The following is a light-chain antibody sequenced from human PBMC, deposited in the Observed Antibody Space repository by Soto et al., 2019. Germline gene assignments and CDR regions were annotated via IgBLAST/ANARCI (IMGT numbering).Light chain of an antibody. CDR3: QQYGSSPYT. J-gene: IGKJ2*01. Sequence: EIVLTQSPGTLSLSPGERATLSCRASQSVSSSYLAWYQQKPGQAPRLPIYVASSRATGIPDRFSGSGSGTDFTLTISRLEPEDFAVYYCQQYGSSPYTFGQGTKLEIK. CDR1: QSVSSSY. V-gene: IGKV3-20*01. CDR2: VAS.